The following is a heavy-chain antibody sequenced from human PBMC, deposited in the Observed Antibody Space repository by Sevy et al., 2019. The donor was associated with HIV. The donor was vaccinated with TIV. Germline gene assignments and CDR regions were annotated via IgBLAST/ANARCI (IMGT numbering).Heavy chain of an antibody. V-gene: IGHV3-30*02. CDR2: IRYDGGYE. CDR3: ARGQQLDY. CDR1: GFTISRYG. Sequence: GGSLRLSCAASGFTISRYGMHWVRQAPGKGLEWVAFIRYDGGYEYDADSVKGRFTISRDNSKNTLYLQINSLRTEDTALYYCARGQQLDYWGQGTLVTVSS. J-gene: IGHJ4*02. D-gene: IGHD6-13*01.